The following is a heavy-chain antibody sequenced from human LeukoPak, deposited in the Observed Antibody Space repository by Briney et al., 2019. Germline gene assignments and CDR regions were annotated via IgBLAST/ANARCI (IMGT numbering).Heavy chain of an antibody. CDR3: ARDYYYVSGNYYIYFDY. CDR2: INSNSNM. V-gene: IGHV3-21*01. CDR1: GFTLSSFT. J-gene: IGHJ4*02. D-gene: IGHD3-10*01. Sequence: GGPLRLSCAASGFTLSSFTMNWVRQTPGKGLEWVSSINSNSNMYYADSVKGRFTISRDDAKNSAHLQMNSLRAEDTAAYYCARDYYYVSGNYYIYFDYWGQGILVTVSS.